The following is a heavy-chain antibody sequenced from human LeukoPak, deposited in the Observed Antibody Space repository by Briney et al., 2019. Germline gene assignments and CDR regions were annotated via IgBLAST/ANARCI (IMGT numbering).Heavy chain of an antibody. J-gene: IGHJ3*02. CDR1: GSIFTSYW. Sequence: PGESLQISGKGSGSIFTSYWVAWVRQLPGKGLEWMGINYPRDSDTTYSPSFQGQVTISADKSINTAYLQWSGLKASDTAIYYCARHVTTASAARGFDIWGQGTMVTVSS. V-gene: IGHV5-51*01. D-gene: IGHD1-14*01. CDR2: NYPRDSDT. CDR3: ARHVTTASAARGFDI.